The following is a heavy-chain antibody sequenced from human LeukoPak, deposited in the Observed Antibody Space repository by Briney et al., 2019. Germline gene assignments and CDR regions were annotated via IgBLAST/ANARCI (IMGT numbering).Heavy chain of an antibody. CDR1: GFTFSNYG. Sequence: GGSPRLSCAASGFTFSNYGLHWVRQVPGKGLEWVAFVFYDGSNQYYADSVKGRFTISRDNSKYTLYLQMNSLRVEDTAVYYCAKGDYFGSGFDYWGQGTLVIVST. CDR3: AKGDYFGSGFDY. V-gene: IGHV3-30*02. J-gene: IGHJ4*02. D-gene: IGHD3-10*01. CDR2: VFYDGSNQ.